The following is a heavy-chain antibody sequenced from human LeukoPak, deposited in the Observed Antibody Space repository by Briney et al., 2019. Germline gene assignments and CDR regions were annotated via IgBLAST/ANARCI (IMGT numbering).Heavy chain of an antibody. CDR1: GYTFTSYD. D-gene: IGHD3-16*01. V-gene: IGHV1-8*03. CDR2: MNPNSGNT. CDR3: ARVVLGNPRGGLSWAPFDY. J-gene: IGHJ4*02. Sequence: ASVKVSCKASGYTFTSYDINWVRQATGQGLEWMGWMNPNSGNTGYAQKFQGRVTITRNTSISTAYMELSSLRSEDTAVYYCARVVLGNPRGGLSWAPFDYWGQGTLVTVSS.